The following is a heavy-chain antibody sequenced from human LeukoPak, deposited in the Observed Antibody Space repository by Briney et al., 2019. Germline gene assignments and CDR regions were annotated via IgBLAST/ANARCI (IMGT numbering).Heavy chain of an antibody. CDR2: IYPGDSDT. Sequence: GESLKISCKGSGYSFTSYWIGWGPQMPGKGLEWVGIIYPGDSDTRYSPSFQGQVTISADKSISTAFLQWSSLKASDTAMYYCARSATSLYNWFDPWGQGTLVTVSS. V-gene: IGHV5-51*01. J-gene: IGHJ5*02. CDR3: ARSATSLYNWFDP. CDR1: GYSFTSYW. D-gene: IGHD5-24*01.